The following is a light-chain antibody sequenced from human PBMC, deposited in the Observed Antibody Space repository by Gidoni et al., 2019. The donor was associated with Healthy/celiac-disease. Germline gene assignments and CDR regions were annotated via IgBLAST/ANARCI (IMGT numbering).Light chain of an antibody. CDR2: DVS. J-gene: IGLJ2*01. Sequence: QSALTQPASVSGSPGQSITISCTGTSSDVGGYNYVSWYQQHPGTAPKLMIDDVSNRPSGVSNRFSGSKSGNTASLTISGLQAEDEADYYCSSYTSSSTLDVVFGGGTKLTVL. V-gene: IGLV2-14*01. CDR1: SSDVGGYNY. CDR3: SSYTSSSTLDVV.